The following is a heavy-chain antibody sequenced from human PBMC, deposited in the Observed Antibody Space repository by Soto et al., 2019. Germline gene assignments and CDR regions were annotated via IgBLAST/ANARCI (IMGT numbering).Heavy chain of an antibody. Sequence: QVQLVESGGGVVQPGRSQRLSCAPSGCTFSSYGMHWVRQAPGKGLEWVAVIWYDGTYKYYADSVKGRFTISRDNSKDTLYLQMNSLRAEDTAVYYCARTEGGYLDYWGQGTLVTVSS. V-gene: IGHV3-33*01. CDR3: ARTEGGYLDY. CDR1: GCTFSSYG. D-gene: IGHD3-16*01. CDR2: IWYDGTYK. J-gene: IGHJ4*02.